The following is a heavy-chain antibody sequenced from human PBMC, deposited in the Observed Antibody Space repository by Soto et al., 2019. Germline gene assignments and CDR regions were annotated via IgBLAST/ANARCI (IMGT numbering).Heavy chain of an antibody. J-gene: IGHJ4*02. Sequence: EVQLLDSGGGVVQPGGSLRLSCAASGFTFSTYAMSWVRQAPGKGLEWVSAISASGGNTYYADSLKGRFTISRDNSKTTLYLQMNGLRAEDTAVYYCARRGPYGPFDYWGQGTLVTVSS. CDR2: ISASGGNT. CDR1: GFTFSTYA. D-gene: IGHD3-10*01. V-gene: IGHV3-23*01. CDR3: ARRGPYGPFDY.